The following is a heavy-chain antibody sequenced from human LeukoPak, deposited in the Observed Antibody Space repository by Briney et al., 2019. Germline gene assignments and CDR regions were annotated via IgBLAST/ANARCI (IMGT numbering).Heavy chain of an antibody. CDR3: ARGHSVNYGRDFDY. V-gene: IGHV3-30*04. CDR1: GFTFSSYA. Sequence: GRSLRLSCAASGFTFSSYAMHWVRQAPGKGLEWVAVISCHGSNKYYADSVKGRLTISRDNSENTVVLQMNSLRAEDTAVYNTARGHSVNYGRDFDYWGQGTVVTVSS. J-gene: IGHJ4*02. D-gene: IGHD4-17*01. CDR2: ISCHGSNK.